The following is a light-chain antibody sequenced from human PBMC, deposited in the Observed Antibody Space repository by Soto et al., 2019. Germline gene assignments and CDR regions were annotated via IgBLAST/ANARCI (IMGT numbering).Light chain of an antibody. CDR2: GAT. J-gene: IGKJ5*01. CDR3: QQYGSSPIT. V-gene: IGKV3-20*01. CDR1: RIIGHNY. Sequence: ECVMTQSPATPSVSPGDRATLSCRASRIIGHNYLAWYQQKPGQAPRLLIYGATSRATGIPDRFSGSGSRTDFTLTSSRLEPEDFAVYYCQQYGSSPITFGQGTRLEIK.